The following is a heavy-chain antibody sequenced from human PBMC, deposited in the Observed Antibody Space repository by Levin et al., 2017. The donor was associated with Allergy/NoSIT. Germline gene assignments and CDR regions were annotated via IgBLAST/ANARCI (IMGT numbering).Heavy chain of an antibody. CDR2: INHSGST. J-gene: IGHJ6*02. Sequence: PSETLSLTCAVYGGSFSGYYWSWIRLPPGKGLEWIGEINHSGSTNYNPSLKSRVTISVDTSKNQFSLKLSSVTAADTAVYYCARRRGFSIVVVPAAIPNNGMDVWGQGTTVTVSS. D-gene: IGHD2-2*01. CDR1: GGSFSGYY. CDR3: ARRRGFSIVVVPAAIPNNGMDV. V-gene: IGHV4-34*01.